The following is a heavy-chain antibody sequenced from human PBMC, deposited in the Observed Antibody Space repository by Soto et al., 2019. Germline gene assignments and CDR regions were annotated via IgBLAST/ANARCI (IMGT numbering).Heavy chain of an antibody. CDR2: ISGDGGYT. V-gene: IGHV3-74*01. D-gene: IGHD4-17*01. Sequence: EVQLVESGGGLVHPGWSLILSCAASGFTFSSYWMHWVRQTPGKGLVHVSRISGDGGYTAHAASVQGRFTISRDHAKNTPYLQMNSLRVEDTAVYYCGRDHYGFNSIDYWGQGTLVCVAS. CDR1: GFTFSSYW. J-gene: IGHJ4*02. CDR3: GRDHYGFNSIDY.